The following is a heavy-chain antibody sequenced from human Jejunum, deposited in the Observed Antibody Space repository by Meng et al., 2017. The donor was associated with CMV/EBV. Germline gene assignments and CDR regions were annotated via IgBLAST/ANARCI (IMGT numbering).Heavy chain of an antibody. Sequence: GLTLDKDWMTGDRKAQGKGLEWVAKIKEDGSEKNYVDSVKGRFNISRDNSDNSLYLQMSSLRADDTSVYYCARWGGEKSTSGFDYWGQGTLVTVSS. CDR3: ARWGGEKSTSGFDY. J-gene: IGHJ4*02. D-gene: IGHD2/OR15-2a*01. CDR2: IKEDGSEK. CDR1: GLTLDKDW. V-gene: IGHV3-7*01.